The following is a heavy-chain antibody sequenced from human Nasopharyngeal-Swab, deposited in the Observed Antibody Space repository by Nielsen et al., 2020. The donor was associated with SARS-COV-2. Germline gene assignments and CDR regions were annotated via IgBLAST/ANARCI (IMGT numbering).Heavy chain of an antibody. J-gene: IGHJ4*02. CDR1: GFTVTNNY. D-gene: IGHD1-20*01. V-gene: IGHV3-53*01. CDR2: IYASGDT. CDR3: SAPLTGLHY. Sequence: GESLKISCAASGFTVTNNYMTWVRQVPGKGLEWISHIYASGDTHTADAVKGRFTISRDSSENTLYLEMNNLTPDDTATYCCSAPLTGLHYWGQGTLVTVSS.